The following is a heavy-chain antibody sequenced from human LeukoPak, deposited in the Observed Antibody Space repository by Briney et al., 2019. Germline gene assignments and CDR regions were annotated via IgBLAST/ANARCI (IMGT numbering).Heavy chain of an antibody. Sequence: GGSLRLSCAASGFTFSSYSMNWVRQAPGKGLEWVSSISSSSSYIYYAGSVKGRFTISRDNARNSLYLQMNNLRAEDTAFYYCARDSIVNGAFDIWGQGTMVTVSS. D-gene: IGHD2/OR15-2a*01. CDR3: ARDSIVNGAFDI. J-gene: IGHJ3*02. CDR1: GFTFSSYS. V-gene: IGHV3-21*01. CDR2: ISSSSSYI.